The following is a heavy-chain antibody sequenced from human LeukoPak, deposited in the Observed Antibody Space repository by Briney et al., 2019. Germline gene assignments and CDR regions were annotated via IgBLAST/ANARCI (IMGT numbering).Heavy chain of an antibody. CDR1: GFTFSSYG. J-gene: IGHJ4*02. D-gene: IGHD3-10*01. CDR3: ARDLDLTSGSFPGY. V-gene: IGHV3-33*01. Sequence: PGGSLRLSCTASGFTFSSYGMHWVRQAPGKGLEWVAVVWYDKSKKDYADSVKGRFTISRDNSKNTLCLQMNSLRVEDTAVYFCARDLDLTSGSFPGYWGQGTLVTVSS. CDR2: VWYDKSKK.